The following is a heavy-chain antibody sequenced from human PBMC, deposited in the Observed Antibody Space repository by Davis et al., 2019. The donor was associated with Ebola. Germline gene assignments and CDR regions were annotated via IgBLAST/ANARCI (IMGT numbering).Heavy chain of an antibody. J-gene: IGHJ4*02. Sequence: AASVKVSCTASGYTFTGYYIHWVRQAPGQGLEWMGWINPNSGDTKYSQKFQGWVTMTRDTSISTAYMELNRLTSDDTAVYYCARDRVCSGATCYAYFDFWGQGTLVTVSS. V-gene: IGHV1-2*04. CDR3: ARDRVCSGATCYAYFDF. D-gene: IGHD2-15*01. CDR2: INPNSGDT. CDR1: GYTFTGYY.